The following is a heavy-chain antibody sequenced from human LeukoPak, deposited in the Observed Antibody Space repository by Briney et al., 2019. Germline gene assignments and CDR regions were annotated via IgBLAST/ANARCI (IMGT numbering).Heavy chain of an antibody. CDR2: ISAYNGNT. D-gene: IGHD3-10*01. CDR1: GYTFTSYG. CDR3: ARRGTPVPLDAFDI. J-gene: IGHJ3*02. Sequence: ASAKVSCKASGYTFTSYGISWVRQAPGQGLEWMGWISAYNGNTNYAQKLQGRVTMTTDTSTSTAYMELRSLRSDDTAVYYCARRGTPVPLDAFDIWGQGTMVTVSS. V-gene: IGHV1-18*01.